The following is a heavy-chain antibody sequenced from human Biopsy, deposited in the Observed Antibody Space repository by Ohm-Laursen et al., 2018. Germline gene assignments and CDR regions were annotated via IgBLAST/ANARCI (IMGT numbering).Heavy chain of an antibody. J-gene: IGHJ6*02. CDR2: INHSGRT. CDR3: VRGVDYYDPYHYYALDV. CDR1: GESFNGYY. D-gene: IGHD3-22*01. Sequence: TLSLPCAVYGESFNGYYWSWIRQTPGKGLEWIGEINHSGRTNYNPSLKSQVTISVDTSKNQFSLKVRSVTAADTAVYYCVRGVDYYDPYHYYALDVWGQGTTVTVSS. V-gene: IGHV4-34*01.